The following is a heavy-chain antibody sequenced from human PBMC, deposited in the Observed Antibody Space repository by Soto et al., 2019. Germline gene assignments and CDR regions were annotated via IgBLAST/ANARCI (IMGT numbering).Heavy chain of an antibody. CDR3: AREYCTNGVCYYYGMDV. CDR1: GYTFTSYG. V-gene: IGHV1-18*01. CDR2: ISAYNGNT. J-gene: IGHJ6*02. D-gene: IGHD2-8*01. Sequence: ASVKVSCKASGYTFTSYGISWVRQAPGQGLEWMGWISAYNGNTNYAQKLQGRVTMTTDTSTSTAYMELRSLRSDDTAVYYCAREYCTNGVCYYYGMDVWGQGTTVTVSS.